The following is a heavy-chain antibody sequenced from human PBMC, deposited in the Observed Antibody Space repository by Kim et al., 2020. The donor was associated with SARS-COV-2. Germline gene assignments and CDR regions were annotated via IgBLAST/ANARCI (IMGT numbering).Heavy chain of an antibody. J-gene: IGHJ4*02. CDR2: IKTKTDGGTT. Sequence: GGSLRLSCAASGFTFINAWMSWVRQAPGKGLEWVGRIKTKTDGGTTDYAAPVKGRFTISRDDSKNTLYLQMNSLKTDDTAVYYCTTPLWFGELLREYWGQGTLVTVSS. D-gene: IGHD3-10*01. CDR3: TTPLWFGELLREY. CDR1: GFTFINAW. V-gene: IGHV3-15*01.